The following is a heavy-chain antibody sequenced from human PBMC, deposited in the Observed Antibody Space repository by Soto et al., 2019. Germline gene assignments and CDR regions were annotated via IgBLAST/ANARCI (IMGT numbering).Heavy chain of an antibody. Sequence: GGSLRLSCTTSGFTFSAYWMSWLRQAPGKGLEWVANIKKDESEEYYVESVKGRFTISRDNAKSSLYLQMNSLRAEDTAVYYCAVYCRSIDCTESNGYSWGQGTPVTLS. CDR3: AVYCRSIDCTESNGYS. J-gene: IGHJ4*02. D-gene: IGHD2-2*01. CDR1: GFTFSAYW. V-gene: IGHV3-7*03. CDR2: IKKDESEE.